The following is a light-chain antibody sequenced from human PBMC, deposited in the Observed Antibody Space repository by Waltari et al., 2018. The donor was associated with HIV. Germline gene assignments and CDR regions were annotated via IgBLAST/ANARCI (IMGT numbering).Light chain of an antibody. V-gene: IGLV2-14*01. CDR2: EVT. CDR1: SADVGAYNY. Sequence: QSALTQPASVSGSPGQSITISCAGTSADVGAYNYVSWYQQHPGKAPKLMIYEVTDRPSGVSNRFSGSKSGNTASLTISGLQAEDEADYYCAGWDDSLSGVVFGGGTKLTVL. J-gene: IGLJ2*01. CDR3: AGWDDSLSGVV.